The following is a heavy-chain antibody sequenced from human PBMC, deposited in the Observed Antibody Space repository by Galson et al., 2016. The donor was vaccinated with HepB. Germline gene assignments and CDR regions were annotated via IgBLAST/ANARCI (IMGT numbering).Heavy chain of an antibody. CDR3: ARGRIGSIWVVEEDY. V-gene: IGHV3-33*01. J-gene: IGHJ4*02. Sequence: SLRLSCAASGFTFSSYGMHWVRQAPGKGLEWVAIIWFERSRQRYADSVKGRFTVSRDNSKNTLDMKLNNLRAEETAVDYCARGRIGSIWVVEEDYWGQGTLGTGSS. CDR2: IWFERSRQ. D-gene: IGHD6-13*01. CDR1: GFTFSSYG.